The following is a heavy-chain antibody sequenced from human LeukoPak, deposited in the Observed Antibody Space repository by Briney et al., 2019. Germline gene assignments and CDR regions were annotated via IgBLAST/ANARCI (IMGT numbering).Heavy chain of an antibody. J-gene: IGHJ3*02. D-gene: IGHD3-22*01. V-gene: IGHV1-69*13. CDR3: ARLRTMINDAFDI. Sequence: ASVKVSCKASGGTFSSYAISWVRQAPGQELEWMGGIIPIFGTANYAQKFQGRVTITADESTSTAYMELSSLRSEDTAVYYCARLRTMINDAFDIWGQGTMVTVSS. CDR2: IIPIFGTA. CDR1: GGTFSSYA.